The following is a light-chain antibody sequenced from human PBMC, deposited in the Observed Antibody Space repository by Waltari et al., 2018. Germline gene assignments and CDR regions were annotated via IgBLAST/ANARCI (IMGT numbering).Light chain of an antibody. CDR1: RSDVGSYNL. V-gene: IGLV2-23*01. J-gene: IGLJ2*01. CDR3: CSYAGSFTLV. Sequence: QSALTQPASVSGSPGQSITIPCTGTRSDVGSYNLVSWYQEHPGKAPKLMIYEDSKRASGVSNRFSGAKSGNTASLTISGLQAEDEADYYCCSYAGSFTLVFGGGTKLTVL. CDR2: EDS.